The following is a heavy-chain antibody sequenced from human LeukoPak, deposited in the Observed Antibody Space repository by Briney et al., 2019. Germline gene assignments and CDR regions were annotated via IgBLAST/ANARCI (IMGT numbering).Heavy chain of an antibody. CDR3: ARETTPDFSYYYMDV. J-gene: IGHJ6*03. Sequence: GGSLRLSCAASGFTFSSYAMHWVRQAPGKGLEWVAVISYDGSNKYYADSVKGRFTISRDNSKNTLYLQMNSLRAEDTAVYYCARETTPDFSYYYMDVWGKGTTVTVSS. V-gene: IGHV3-30-3*01. D-gene: IGHD1-7*01. CDR2: ISYDGSNK. CDR1: GFTFSSYA.